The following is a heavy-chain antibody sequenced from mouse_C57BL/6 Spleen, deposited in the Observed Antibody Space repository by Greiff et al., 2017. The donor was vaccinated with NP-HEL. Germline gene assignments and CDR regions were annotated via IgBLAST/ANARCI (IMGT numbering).Heavy chain of an antibody. J-gene: IGHJ1*03. D-gene: IGHD1-1*01. CDR3: ARGGGTYGSSYHWYFDV. CDR1: GYTFTDYN. V-gene: IGHV1-18*01. CDR2: INPNNGGT. Sequence: EVQLQQSGPELVKPGASVKIPCKASGYTFTDYNMDWVKQSHGKSLEWIGDINPNNGGTIYNQKFKGKATLTVDKSSSTADMELRSLTSEDTAVYYCARGGGTYGSSYHWYFDVWGTGTTVTVSS.